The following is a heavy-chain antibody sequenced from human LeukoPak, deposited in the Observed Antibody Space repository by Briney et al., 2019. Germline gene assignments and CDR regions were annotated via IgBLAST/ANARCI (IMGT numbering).Heavy chain of an antibody. CDR1: GFTFSSYA. J-gene: IGHJ6*03. D-gene: IGHD3-10*01. V-gene: IGHV3-30*04. CDR3: ARAYYYGSGSYYLGGYYYYYMDV. Sequence: GGSLRLSCAASGFTFSSYAMHWVRQAPGKGLEWVAVISYDGSNKYYADSVKGRFTISRDNSKNTLYLQMNSLRAEDTAVYYCARAYYYGSGSYYLGGYYYYYMDVWGKGTTVTISS. CDR2: ISYDGSNK.